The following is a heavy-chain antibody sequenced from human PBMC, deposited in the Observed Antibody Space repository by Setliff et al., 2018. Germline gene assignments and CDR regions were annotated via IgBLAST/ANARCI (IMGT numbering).Heavy chain of an antibody. CDR3: AKDGMGPTYTYFFDF. CDR1: GFSVSTFS. J-gene: IGHJ4*02. Sequence: GGSLRLSCAASGFSVSTFSMHWVRQTPVKGLEWVATISDDGTNDFYADSVKGRFTVFRDSSKNTLYLQMSSLRPDDAAVYYCAKDGMGPTYTYFFDFWGQGSQVTVSS. D-gene: IGHD1-26*01. V-gene: IGHV3-30*18. CDR2: ISDDGTND.